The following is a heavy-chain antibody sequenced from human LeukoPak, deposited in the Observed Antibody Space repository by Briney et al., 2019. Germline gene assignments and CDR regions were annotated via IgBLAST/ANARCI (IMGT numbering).Heavy chain of an antibody. CDR3: VLDLFSSFAFDI. Sequence: GGSLRLSCAASGFTFSRYWMHWVRQAPGKGLLWVSRISSDGSSTYYADSVKGRFTTSRDNAKNALHLQMNSLTAEDTAVYYCVLDLFSSFAFDIWGQGTMVTASS. D-gene: IGHD3/OR15-3a*01. CDR2: ISSDGSST. J-gene: IGHJ3*02. CDR1: GFTFSRYW. V-gene: IGHV3-74*01.